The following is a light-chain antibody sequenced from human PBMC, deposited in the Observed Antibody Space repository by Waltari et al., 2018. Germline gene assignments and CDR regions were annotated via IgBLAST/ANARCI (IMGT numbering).Light chain of an antibody. Sequence: QSVLTQPPSVSGAPGQRVTISCTGSSSNIGAGYDVHWYQHLPGIAPKLLIKENRNRPSGVPDRFSGSKSVTSASLAITGLQAEDEADYDCQSFDSSLGGSVFGTGTKVSVL. CDR3: QSFDSSLGGSV. CDR2: ENR. V-gene: IGLV1-40*01. CDR1: SSNIGAGYD. J-gene: IGLJ1*01.